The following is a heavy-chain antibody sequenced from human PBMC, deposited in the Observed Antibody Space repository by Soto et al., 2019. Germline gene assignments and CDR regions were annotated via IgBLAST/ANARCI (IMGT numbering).Heavy chain of an antibody. Sequence: VGSVRLSCAASGFTFSSYAMSWVRQAPGKGLEWVSAISGSGGSTYYADSVKGRFTISRDNSKNTLYLQMNSLRAEDTAVYYCAKALGYSYVLEGFDPWGQGTLVTVSS. V-gene: IGHV3-23*01. CDR2: ISGSGGST. D-gene: IGHD5-18*01. J-gene: IGHJ5*02. CDR1: GFTFSSYA. CDR3: AKALGYSYVLEGFDP.